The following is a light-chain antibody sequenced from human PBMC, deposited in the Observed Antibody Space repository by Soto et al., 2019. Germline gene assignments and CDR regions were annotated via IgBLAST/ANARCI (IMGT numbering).Light chain of an antibody. CDR1: QSVSSNY. Sequence: EIVLTQPPGTLSLSPGERATLSCRAGQSVSSNYLAWYQQKPGQAPRLLIYGASSRATGIPDRFSGSGSETDFTLTISRLEPEDFALYYCQQYGSSPLTFGGGTKVEIK. J-gene: IGKJ4*01. CDR2: GAS. CDR3: QQYGSSPLT. V-gene: IGKV3-20*01.